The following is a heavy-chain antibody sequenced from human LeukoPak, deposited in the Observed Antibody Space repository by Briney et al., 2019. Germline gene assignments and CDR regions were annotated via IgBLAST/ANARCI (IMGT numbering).Heavy chain of an antibody. V-gene: IGHV3-30*04. J-gene: IGHJ4*02. CDR3: AAGPSFDY. CDR1: GFTFSSYA. D-gene: IGHD6-13*01. CDR2: ISYDGSNK. Sequence: GGSLRLSCAASGFTFSSYAMHWVRQAPGKGLEWVAVISYDGSNKYYADSVKGRFTISRDNSKNTLYLQMNSLRAEDTAVYYSAAGPSFDYWGQGTLVTVSS.